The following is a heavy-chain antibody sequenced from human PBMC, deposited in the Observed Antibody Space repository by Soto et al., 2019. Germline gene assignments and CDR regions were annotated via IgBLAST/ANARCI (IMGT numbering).Heavy chain of an antibody. CDR1: GYTFSSYA. CDR3: AKDFMSYDSRRYYLGAFDI. CDR2: IRWSREST. J-gene: IGHJ3*02. Sequence: PGGSLRLSCAAPGYTFSSYAMSWVGKAPGKGLHWVSAIRWSRESTSYAHSVKGRFTISRDNSKNPLNLQMNRLGAEDMAVYYSAKDFMSYDSRRYYLGAFDIWGQGTMVTGSS. D-gene: IGHD3-22*01. V-gene: IGHV3-23*01.